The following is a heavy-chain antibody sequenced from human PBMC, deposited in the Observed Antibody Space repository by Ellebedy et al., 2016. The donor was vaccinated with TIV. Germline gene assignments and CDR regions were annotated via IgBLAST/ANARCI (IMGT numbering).Heavy chain of an antibody. Sequence: SETLSLXXTVSGGSLISGGYYWSWIRQPPGKGLKWIGNILYSGNTNYNPSLKSRVTFSVDTSKNQFSLRLTSVTAADTAVYYCARGVDTAMVTFDHWGQGTLVTVSS. CDR2: ILYSGNT. V-gene: IGHV4-61*08. J-gene: IGHJ4*02. CDR3: ARGVDTAMVTFDH. D-gene: IGHD5-18*01. CDR1: GGSLISGGYY.